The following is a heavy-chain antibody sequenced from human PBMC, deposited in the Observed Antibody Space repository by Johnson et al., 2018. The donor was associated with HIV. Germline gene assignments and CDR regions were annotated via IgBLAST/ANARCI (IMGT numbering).Heavy chain of an antibody. V-gene: IGHV3-30*02. CDR1: GFTFSSYA. Sequence: QVQLVESGGGVVQPGRSLRLSCAPSGFTFSSYAMHWVRQAPGKGLEWVAFIRFDGSNKYYADSVKGRLSMSRDNSKNTLYVEMDSLRAEDTAVYYCVKDVIMITFGGIFDIWGQGTRVTVSS. CDR2: IRFDGSNK. D-gene: IGHD3-16*01. J-gene: IGHJ3*02. CDR3: VKDVIMITFGGIFDI.